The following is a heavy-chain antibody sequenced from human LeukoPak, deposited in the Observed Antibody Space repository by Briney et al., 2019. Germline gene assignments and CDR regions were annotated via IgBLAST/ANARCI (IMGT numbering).Heavy chain of an antibody. V-gene: IGHV4-59*08. Sequence: SETLSLTCAVYGGSFSGYYWSWIRQPPGKGLEWIGYIYYSGSTNYNPSLKSRVTISVDTSKNQFSLKLSSVTAADTAVYYCARRWYSYGYGLFDYWGQGTLVTVSS. CDR1: GGSFSGYY. CDR2: IYYSGST. CDR3: ARRWYSYGYGLFDY. D-gene: IGHD5-18*01. J-gene: IGHJ4*02.